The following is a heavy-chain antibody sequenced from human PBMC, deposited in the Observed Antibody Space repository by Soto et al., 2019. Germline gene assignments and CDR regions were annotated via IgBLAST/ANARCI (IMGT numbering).Heavy chain of an antibody. Sequence: PSETLSLTCTVSGDSVSSASFYFICIRQAPGNGLELIGFIYFSGSTNYNPSLKSRVTMSLDTSKNQFSLNLSSVTPADTAVYYCARVNSGRNWFDPWGQGTLVTVSS. J-gene: IGHJ5*02. V-gene: IGHV4-61*01. D-gene: IGHD6-19*01. CDR2: IYFSGST. CDR3: ARVNSGRNWFDP. CDR1: GDSVSSASFY.